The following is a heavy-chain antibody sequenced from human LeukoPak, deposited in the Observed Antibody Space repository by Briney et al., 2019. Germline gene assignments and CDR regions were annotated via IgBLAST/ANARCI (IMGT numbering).Heavy chain of an antibody. D-gene: IGHD3-9*01. CDR1: GYTFTGYY. CDR3: ARDPLLRYFDWLYNDAFDI. Sequence: ASVKVSCKASGYTFTGYYMHWVRPAPGQGLEWMGWINPNSGGSNSAQKFQGRVTMTRDTSISTAYMELSRLRSDDTAVYYCARDPLLRYFDWLYNDAFDIWGQGTMVTVSS. CDR2: INPNSGGS. J-gene: IGHJ3*02. V-gene: IGHV1-2*02.